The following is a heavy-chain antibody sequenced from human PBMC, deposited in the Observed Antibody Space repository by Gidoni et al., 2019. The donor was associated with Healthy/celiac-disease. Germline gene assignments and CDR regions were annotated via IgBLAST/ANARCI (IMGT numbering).Heavy chain of an antibody. D-gene: IGHD3-3*01. Sequence: QVQLVESGGGVVQPGRSLRLSCAASGFTFSSYGMHWVRQAPGKGLAWVAVISYDGSNKYYADSVNGRFTISRDNSKNTLYLQMNSLGAEDTAVYYCAKATDPPKKTYYDFWSGYHNYYYYYGMDVWGKGTTVTVSS. J-gene: IGHJ6*04. CDR1: GFTFSSYG. V-gene: IGHV3-30*18. CDR2: ISYDGSNK. CDR3: AKATDPPKKTYYDFWSGYHNYYYYYGMDV.